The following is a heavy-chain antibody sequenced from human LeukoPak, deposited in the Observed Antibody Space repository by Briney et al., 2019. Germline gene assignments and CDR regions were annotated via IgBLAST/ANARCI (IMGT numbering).Heavy chain of an antibody. Sequence: GGSLRLSCAVSGFTFSSYWMHWVRQAPGKGLVWVSRIDRDGSRINYADSVKGRFTISRHNGKNTLFLQMNSLRAEDAAVYYCVRGNDYGGPHYWGQGTLVTVSS. V-gene: IGHV3-74*01. CDR2: IDRDGSRI. J-gene: IGHJ4*02. CDR1: GFTFSSYW. D-gene: IGHD4-23*01. CDR3: VRGNDYGGPHY.